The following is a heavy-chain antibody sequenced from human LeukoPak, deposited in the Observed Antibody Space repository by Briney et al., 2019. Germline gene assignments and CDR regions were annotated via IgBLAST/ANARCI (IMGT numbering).Heavy chain of an antibody. J-gene: IGHJ4*02. CDR2: IYSSGNT. Sequence: SETLSLTCSVSGGSISSYYWSWIRQPPGKGLEWIGYIYSSGNTYYNPSLKSRVTISVDTSNNQFSLKLNSMTAADTAVYYCARHDYNSGSYFFDYWGQGTLVTVSS. D-gene: IGHD3-10*01. CDR3: ARHDYNSGSYFFDY. V-gene: IGHV4-59*01. CDR1: GGSISSYY.